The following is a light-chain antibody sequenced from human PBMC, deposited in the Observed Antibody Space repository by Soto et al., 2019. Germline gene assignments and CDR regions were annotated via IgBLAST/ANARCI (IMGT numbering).Light chain of an antibody. V-gene: IGKV1-33*01. CDR3: QQFHNLPLT. CDR2: DAS. J-gene: IGKJ4*01. CDR1: QDIRDD. Sequence: DIQKTQSPSSLSASVGDRVTITCLASQDIRDDLNWYQQKPGKAPTLLIYDASDLETGVPSRFSGSGSGTEFILTITSLQPEYIATYYCQQFHNLPLTFGGGTKVEIK.